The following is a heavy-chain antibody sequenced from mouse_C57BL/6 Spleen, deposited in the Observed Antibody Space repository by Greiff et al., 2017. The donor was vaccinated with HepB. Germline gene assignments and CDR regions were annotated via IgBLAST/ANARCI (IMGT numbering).Heavy chain of an antibody. J-gene: IGHJ2*01. V-gene: IGHV5-17*01. CDR1: GFTFSDYG. CDR3: ARAFYFDY. CDR2: ISSGSSTI. Sequence: EVKVEESGGGLVKPGGSLKLSCAASGFTFSDYGMHWVRQAPEKGLEWVAYISSGSSTIYYADTVKGRFTISRDNAKNTLFLQMTSLRSEDMAMYYCARAFYFDYWGQGTTLTVSS.